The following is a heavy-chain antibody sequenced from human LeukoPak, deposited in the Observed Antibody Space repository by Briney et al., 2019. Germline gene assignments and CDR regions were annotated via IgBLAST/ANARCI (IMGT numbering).Heavy chain of an antibody. J-gene: IGHJ5*02. CDR1: GFTFSSYA. V-gene: IGHV3-30-3*01. CDR2: ISYDGSNK. Sequence: GGSLRLSCAASGFTFSSYAMHWVRQAPGKGLEWVAVISYDGSNKYYADSVKGRFTISRDNSKNTLYLQMNNLRAEDTALYYCARGPPLFDPWGQGTLVTVSS. CDR3: ARGPPLFDP.